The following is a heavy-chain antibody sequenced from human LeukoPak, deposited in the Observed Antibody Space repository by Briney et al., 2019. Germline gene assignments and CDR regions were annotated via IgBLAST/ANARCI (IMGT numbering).Heavy chain of an antibody. V-gene: IGHV4-39*07. D-gene: IGHD3-3*01. CDR1: GGSISSSSYY. CDR2: MYYSGST. Sequence: PSEALSLTCTVSGGSISSSSYYWGWIRQPPGKGLEWIGSMYYSGSTYYNSSLKSRVTISVDTSKNQFSLKLSSVTAADTAVYYCARLTYHDSRWDYWGQGTLVTVSS. CDR3: ARLTYHDSRWDY. J-gene: IGHJ4*02.